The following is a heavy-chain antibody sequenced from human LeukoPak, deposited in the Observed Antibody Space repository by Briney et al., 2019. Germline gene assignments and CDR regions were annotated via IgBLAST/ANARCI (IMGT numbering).Heavy chain of an antibody. CDR1: GFTFSSYG. Sequence: PGGTLRLSCAASGFTFSSYGMSWVRQAPGKGLEWVSAISGSGGSTYYADSVKGRFTISRDNSKNTLYLQMNSLRAEDTAVYYCAKDDYYDTSGYRDWGQGTLVTVSS. CDR2: ISGSGGST. CDR3: AKDDYYDTSGYRD. V-gene: IGHV3-23*01. J-gene: IGHJ4*02. D-gene: IGHD3-22*01.